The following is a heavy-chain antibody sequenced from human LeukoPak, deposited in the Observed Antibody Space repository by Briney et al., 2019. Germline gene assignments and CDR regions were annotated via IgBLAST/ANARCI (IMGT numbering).Heavy chain of an antibody. J-gene: IGHJ4*02. D-gene: IGHD2-2*02. V-gene: IGHV4-34*01. Sequence: GSLRLSCSASGFTFSSFWMGWVRQAPGKGLEWIGEINHSGSTNYNPSLKSRVTISVDTSKNQFSLKLSSVTAADTAVYYCARVIEYCSSTSCYILDYWGQGTLVTVSS. CDR3: ARVIEYCSSTSCYILDY. CDR1: GFTFSSFW. CDR2: INHSGST.